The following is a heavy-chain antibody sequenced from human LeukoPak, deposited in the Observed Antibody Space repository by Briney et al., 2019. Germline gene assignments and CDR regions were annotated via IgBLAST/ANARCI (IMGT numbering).Heavy chain of an antibody. CDR2: ISNSGTTI. D-gene: IGHD6-13*01. V-gene: IGHV3-11*01. CDR1: GFTFSDYY. CDR3: ARLYSSSWYHFDP. Sequence: GALRLSCAASGFTFSDYYMSWIRQAPGKGLEWVSYISNSGTTIYYADSVKGRFTISRDNAKNSLYLQMNSLRAEDTALYHCARLYSSSWYHFDPWGQGTLVTVSS. J-gene: IGHJ5*02.